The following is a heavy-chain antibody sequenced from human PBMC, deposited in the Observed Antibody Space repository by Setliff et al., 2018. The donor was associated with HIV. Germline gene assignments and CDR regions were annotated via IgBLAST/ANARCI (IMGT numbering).Heavy chain of an antibody. D-gene: IGHD1-26*01. J-gene: IGHJ3*02. CDR3: ARGTRVGANDAFDI. Sequence: ASVKVSCKASGYTFTGYYMHWVRQAPGQGLEWMGRINPNSGGTNYARKFQGRVTITRDTSITTAYMELSRLRSDDTAVYYCARGTRVGANDAFDIWGQGTMVTVSS. CDR2: INPNSGGT. CDR1: GYTFTGYY. V-gene: IGHV1-2*06.